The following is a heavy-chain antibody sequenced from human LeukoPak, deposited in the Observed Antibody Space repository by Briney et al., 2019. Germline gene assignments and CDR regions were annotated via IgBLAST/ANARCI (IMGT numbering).Heavy chain of an antibody. CDR3: ARYPLRLAYYYYYMDV. CDR1: GYTFTGYY. V-gene: IGHV1-2*02. Sequence: GASVKVSCKASGYTFTGYYIHWVRQAPGQGLEWMGWINPNSGGTNYAQKFQGRVTMTRDTSISTAYMELSRLRSDDTAVYYCARYPLRLAYYYYYMDVWGKGTTVTVSS. D-gene: IGHD5-12*01. J-gene: IGHJ6*03. CDR2: INPNSGGT.